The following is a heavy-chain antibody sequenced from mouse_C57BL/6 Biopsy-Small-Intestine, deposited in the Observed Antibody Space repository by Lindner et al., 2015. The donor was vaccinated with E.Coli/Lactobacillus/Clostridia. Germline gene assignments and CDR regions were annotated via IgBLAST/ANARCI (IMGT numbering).Heavy chain of an antibody. V-gene: IGHV1-81*01. D-gene: IGHD1-1*02. Sequence: SVKVSCKASGGTFSSYAFSWVRLAPGQGLEWMGGIIPIFGTANYAQKFRGRVTITADEYTSTAYMELSSLRSEDTAVYYCARTGYDKRDYYYGMDVWGQGTTVTVSS. CDR1: GGTFSSYA. J-gene: IGHJ1*01. CDR3: ARTGYDKRDYYYGMDV. CDR2: IIPIFGTA.